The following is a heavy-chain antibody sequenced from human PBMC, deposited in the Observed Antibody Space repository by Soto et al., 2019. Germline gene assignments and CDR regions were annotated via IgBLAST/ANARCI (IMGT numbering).Heavy chain of an antibody. J-gene: IGHJ4*02. CDR2: INPNSGGT. CDR1: GYTFTGYY. Sequence: QVQLVQSGAEVKKPGASVKVSCKSSGYTFTGYYMHWVRQAPGQGLEWMGWINPNSGGTNYAQKFQGWVTMTRDTSISTAYMELSRLRSDDTAVYYCAREKGGVLWFGELAILDYWGQGTLVTVSS. D-gene: IGHD3-10*01. CDR3: AREKGGVLWFGELAILDY. V-gene: IGHV1-2*04.